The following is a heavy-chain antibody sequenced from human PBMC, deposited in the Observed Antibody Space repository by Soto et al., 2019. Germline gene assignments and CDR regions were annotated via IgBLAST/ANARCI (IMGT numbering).Heavy chain of an antibody. CDR1: GGSFSGYY. D-gene: IGHD5-18*01. CDR3: ARGPLVPAARRYSYGYGY. Sequence: SETLSLTCAVYGGSFSGYYWSWIRQPPGKGLEWIGEINHSESTNYNPSLKSRVTISVDTSKNQFSLKLSSVTAADTAVYYCARGPLVPAARRYSYGYGYWGQGTLVTVSS. V-gene: IGHV4-34*01. J-gene: IGHJ4*02. CDR2: INHSEST.